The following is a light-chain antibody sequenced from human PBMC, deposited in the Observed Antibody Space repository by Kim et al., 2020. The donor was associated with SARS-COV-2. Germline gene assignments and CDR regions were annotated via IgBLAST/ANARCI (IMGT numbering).Light chain of an antibody. Sequence: QSVLTQPPSASGTPGQRVTISCSGSSSNVGSNYIYWYQQIPGTAPKLLTYRNVQRPPGVPDRFSDSKSGTSASLAISGLRSEDEADYYCARWDDKLNGWVFGGGTKLTVL. CDR2: RNV. CDR1: SSNVGSNY. J-gene: IGLJ3*02. V-gene: IGLV1-47*01. CDR3: ARWDDKLNGWV.